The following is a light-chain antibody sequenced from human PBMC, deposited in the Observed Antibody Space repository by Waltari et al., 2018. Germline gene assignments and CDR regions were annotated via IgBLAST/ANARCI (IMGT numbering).Light chain of an antibody. CDR2: EGS. Sequence: QSALTQPASVSGSPGQSITISCTGTSSDVGSNNLVPWYHQHPGKAPKPMIYEGSKRPSGVSNRFSGSKSGNTASLTISGLQAEDEADYYCCSYAGSSTYVFGTGTKVTVL. V-gene: IGLV2-23*01. CDR3: CSYAGSSTYV. CDR1: SSDVGSNNL. J-gene: IGLJ1*01.